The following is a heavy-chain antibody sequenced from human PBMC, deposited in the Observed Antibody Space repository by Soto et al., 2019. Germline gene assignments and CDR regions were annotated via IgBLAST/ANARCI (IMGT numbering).Heavy chain of an antibody. D-gene: IGHD6-6*01. CDR2: TYHSGRI. J-gene: IGHJ6*01. CDR1: CGTMSSSNW. CDR3: GSDVIASRPYCYYGK. Sequence: SETLSLTCSVSCGTMSSSNWWSWDRQPPGKGMEWIGETYHSGRINYNPSLKSGVTISVDKSKSQFSMKLSSVTSADTAVYYCGSDVIASRPYCYYGK. V-gene: IGHV4-4*02.